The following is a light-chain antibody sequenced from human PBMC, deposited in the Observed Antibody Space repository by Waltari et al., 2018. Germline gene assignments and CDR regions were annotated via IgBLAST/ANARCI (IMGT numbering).Light chain of an antibody. Sequence: ETIMTQSPATLSVSPGETATLSCRASKSVGNNIAWFQQTPGQAPRLRIYVTSSRSTNIPGRFSGAGSGTDFTLTISGLQSEDFAVYYCQQYNEWPYTFGQGT. CDR2: VTS. J-gene: IGKJ2*01. CDR1: KSVGNN. CDR3: QQYNEWPYT. V-gene: IGKV3-15*01.